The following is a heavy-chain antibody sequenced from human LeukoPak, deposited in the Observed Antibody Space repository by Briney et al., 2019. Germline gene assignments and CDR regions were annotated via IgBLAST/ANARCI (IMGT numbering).Heavy chain of an antibody. J-gene: IGHJ4*02. CDR3: AREYCSGGSCYGSGY. CDR1: GYTFTSYD. CDR2: INPSGGST. D-gene: IGHD2-15*01. V-gene: IGHV1-46*01. Sequence: ASVKVSCKASGYTFTSYDINWVRQAPGQGLEWMGIINPSGGSTSYAQKFQGRVTMTRDMSTSTVYMELSSLRSEDTAVYYCAREYCSGGSCYGSGYWGQGTLVTVSS.